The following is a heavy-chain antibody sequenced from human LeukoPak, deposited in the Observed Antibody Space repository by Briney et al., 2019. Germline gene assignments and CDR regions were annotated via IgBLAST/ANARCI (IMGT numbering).Heavy chain of an antibody. D-gene: IGHD6-19*01. CDR3: ARDQWAVDGTGEVFDY. CDR2: ISSNSSYI. J-gene: IGHJ4*02. Sequence: GGSLRLSCAASGFTFSSYSMNWVRQAPGKGLEWVSSISSNSSYIYYADSVKGRFTISRDNAKNSLYLQMNSLRAEDTAVYYCARDQWAVDGTGEVFDYWGQGTLVTVSS. CDR1: GFTFSSYS. V-gene: IGHV3-21*01.